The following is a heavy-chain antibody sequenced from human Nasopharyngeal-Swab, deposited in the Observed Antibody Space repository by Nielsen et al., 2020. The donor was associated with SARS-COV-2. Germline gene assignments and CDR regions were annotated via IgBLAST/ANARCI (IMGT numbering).Heavy chain of an antibody. CDR2: ISSSGGRT. Sequence: GASLQISCAASGFTFSSYAMRWVRQAPGKGLEWVSAISSSGGRTYYADSVKGRFTISRDNSKNTLYLQMSSLRAEDTAAYYCAKPKGCSGGSCYGLDYWGQGTLVTVSS. J-gene: IGHJ4*02. CDR1: GFTFSSYA. CDR3: AKPKGCSGGSCYGLDY. V-gene: IGHV3-23*01. D-gene: IGHD2-15*01.